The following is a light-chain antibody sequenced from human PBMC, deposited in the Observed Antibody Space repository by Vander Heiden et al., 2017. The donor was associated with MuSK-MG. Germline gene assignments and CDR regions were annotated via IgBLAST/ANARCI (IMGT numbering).Light chain of an antibody. V-gene: IGLV2-14*03. J-gene: IGLJ2*01. CDR3: SSDTSTRSEV. Sequence: QSAPIQPASVSGSPGQSITISCTGTSSDVGGYNYVSWYQQHPGKAPKLIIHDVTNRPSGISNRFSGSKSGNTASLTISGLQAEDEADYYCSSDTSTRSEVFGGGTKLTVL. CDR1: SSDVGGYNY. CDR2: DVT.